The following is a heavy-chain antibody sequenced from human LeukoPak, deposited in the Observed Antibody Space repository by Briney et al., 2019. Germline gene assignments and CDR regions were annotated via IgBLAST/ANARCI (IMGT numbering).Heavy chain of an antibody. D-gene: IGHD6-13*01. V-gene: IGHV4-59*01. CDR2: IYHSGST. J-gene: IGHJ4*02. CDR3: ATGYSSTWYYFDH. Sequence: SETLSLPCTVSGDSISSYYWSWIRQPPGKGLEWIGYIYHSGSTNYNPSLKSRVTISADTSKDQFSLKLASVTAADTAVYYCATGYSSTWYYFDHWGQGTLVTVSS. CDR1: GDSISSYY.